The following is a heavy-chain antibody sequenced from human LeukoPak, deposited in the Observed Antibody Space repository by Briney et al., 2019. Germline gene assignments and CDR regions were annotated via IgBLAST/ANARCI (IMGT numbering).Heavy chain of an antibody. V-gene: IGHV3-30*18. CDR1: EFTFSSYD. D-gene: IGHD3/OR15-3a*01. Sequence: GGSLRLSCAASEFTFSSYDMHWVRQAPGKGLEWVALVSYDGSDKYYADSVKGRFTISRDNSKNTLYLQMNSLRGEDTAVYYCAKAHLLDWLLPFDYWGQGTLVTVSS. CDR3: AKAHLLDWLLPFDY. CDR2: VSYDGSDK. J-gene: IGHJ4*02.